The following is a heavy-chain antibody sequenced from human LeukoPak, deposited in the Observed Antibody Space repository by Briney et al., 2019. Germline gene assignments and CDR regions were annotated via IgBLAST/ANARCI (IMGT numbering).Heavy chain of an antibody. CDR1: GGSISSYY. CDR2: IYYSGST. D-gene: IGHD3-10*01. Sequence: TSETLSLTCTVSGGSISSYYWSWIRQPPGKGLEWIGYIYYSGSTNYNPSLKSRVTISIDTSKNQFSLKLNSVTAADTAVYYCARSLYYYGSDSFDIWGQGTMVTVSS. J-gene: IGHJ3*02. CDR3: ARSLYYYGSDSFDI. V-gene: IGHV4-59*01.